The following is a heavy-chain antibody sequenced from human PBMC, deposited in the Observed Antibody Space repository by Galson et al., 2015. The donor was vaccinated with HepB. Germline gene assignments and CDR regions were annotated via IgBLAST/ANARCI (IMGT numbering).Heavy chain of an antibody. J-gene: IGHJ3*01. V-gene: IGHV1-2*02. CDR2: INPTSSGA. D-gene: IGHD4/OR15-4a*01. CDR3: ARGYEYGSFNL. Sequence: SVKVSCKASGYTFTDYYMHWVRQAPGQGLEWVGWINPTSSGANYAQNFQGRVTMTRDTSISTAFMELNRLRSDDTAVYYCARGYEYGSFNLWGQGTMVTVSS. CDR1: GYTFTDYY.